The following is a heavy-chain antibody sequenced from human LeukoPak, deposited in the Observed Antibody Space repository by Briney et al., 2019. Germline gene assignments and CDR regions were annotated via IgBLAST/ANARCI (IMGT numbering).Heavy chain of an antibody. Sequence: GGSLRLSCAASGFTFDDYAMHWVRQAPGKGLEWVSGISWNSGSIGYADSVKGRFTISRDNAKNSLYLQMNGLRAEDTALYYCAKDLSAVAGPFDYWGQGTLVTVSS. CDR2: ISWNSGSI. V-gene: IGHV3-9*01. J-gene: IGHJ4*02. D-gene: IGHD6-19*01. CDR3: AKDLSAVAGPFDY. CDR1: GFTFDDYA.